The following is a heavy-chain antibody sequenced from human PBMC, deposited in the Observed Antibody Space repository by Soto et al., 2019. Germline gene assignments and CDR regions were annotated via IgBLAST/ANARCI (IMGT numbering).Heavy chain of an antibody. D-gene: IGHD3-9*01. CDR1: GFTFSSYE. V-gene: IGHV3-48*03. CDR2: ISSSGSTI. J-gene: IGHJ6*02. Sequence: GGSLRLSCAASGFTFSSYEMNRVRQAPGKGLEWVSYISSSGSTIYYADSVKGRFTISRDNAKNSLYLQMNSLRAEDTAVYYCARDQSDDILTGRVTYYYGMDVWGQGTTVTVSS. CDR3: ARDQSDDILTGRVTYYYGMDV.